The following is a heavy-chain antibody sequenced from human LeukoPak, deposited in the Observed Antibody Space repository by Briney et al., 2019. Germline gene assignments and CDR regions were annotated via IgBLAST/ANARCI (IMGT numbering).Heavy chain of an antibody. J-gene: IGHJ4*02. CDR3: AKGGKWDVTPFDY. CDR1: GFTFTSYS. D-gene: IGHD1-26*01. CDR2: ISGGGDST. Sequence: QTGGSLRLSCAASGFTFTSYSMNWVRQAPGKGLEWVSTISGGGDSTYYADSVKGRFTISRDNSKNTLYLQVNSLRAEDTAVYYCAKGGKWDVTPFDYWGQGTLVTVSS. V-gene: IGHV3-23*01.